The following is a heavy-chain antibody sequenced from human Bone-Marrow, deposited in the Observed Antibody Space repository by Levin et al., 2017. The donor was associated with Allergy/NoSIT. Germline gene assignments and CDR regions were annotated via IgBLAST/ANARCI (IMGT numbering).Heavy chain of an antibody. Sequence: KASETLSLTCTVLGGSISSSTYYWGWIRQPPGKGLEWIATISSSANIYYNPTLKSRLTISVDTSENHFSLDLTSVTAADTAVYYCARLPSSTSRFDLWGQGFLVTVSS. CDR1: GGSISSSTYY. CDR3: ARLPSSTSRFDL. CDR2: ISSSANI. V-gene: IGHV4-39*02. D-gene: IGHD2-2*01. J-gene: IGHJ4*02.